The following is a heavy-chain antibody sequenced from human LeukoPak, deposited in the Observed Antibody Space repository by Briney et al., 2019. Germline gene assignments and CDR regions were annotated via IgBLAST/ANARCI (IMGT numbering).Heavy chain of an antibody. CDR2: ISSCGSTI. Sequence: PGGSLRLSCAASGFTFSSYEMNWVRQAPGKGLEWVSYISSCGSTIYYADSVKGRFTISRDNAKNSLYLQMSSLRAEDTAVYYCAKKKRELRGFDYWGQGTLVTVSS. CDR1: GFTFSSYE. CDR3: AKKKRELRGFDY. D-gene: IGHD1-7*01. V-gene: IGHV3-48*03. J-gene: IGHJ4*02.